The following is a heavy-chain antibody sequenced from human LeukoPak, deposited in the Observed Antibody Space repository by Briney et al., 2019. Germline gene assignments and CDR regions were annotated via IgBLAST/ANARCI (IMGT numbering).Heavy chain of an antibody. J-gene: IGHJ6*02. CDR2: ISYDATNK. V-gene: IGHV3-30*18. D-gene: IGHD1-26*01. CDR1: GFTFSNYG. Sequence: GGSLRLSCSASGFTFSNYGIHWVRQAPGKGLEWVAVISYDATNKYYRDSVKGRFTISRDNSKNTLYLQMNSLRVEDTALYYCAKGGLIDGMDVWGQGTTVTVSS. CDR3: AKGGLIDGMDV.